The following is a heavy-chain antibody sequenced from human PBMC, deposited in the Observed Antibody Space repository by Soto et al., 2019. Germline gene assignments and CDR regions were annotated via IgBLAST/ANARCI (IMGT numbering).Heavy chain of an antibody. Sequence: GGSLRLSCAASGFTFRNYAMTWVRQAPGKGPEWVSAIGASVTNTYYADTVKGRFTISRDNSKSTLYLQMNSLRSEDTAVYYCARVTLGPHAFDIWGQGTMVTVSS. CDR3: ARVTLGPHAFDI. V-gene: IGHV3-23*05. CDR2: IGASVTNT. D-gene: IGHD3-16*01. CDR1: GFTFRNYA. J-gene: IGHJ3*02.